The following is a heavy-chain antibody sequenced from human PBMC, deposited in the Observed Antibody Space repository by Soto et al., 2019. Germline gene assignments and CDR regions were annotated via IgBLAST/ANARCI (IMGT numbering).Heavy chain of an antibody. V-gene: IGHV1-69*01. CDR2: IITFFGAA. D-gene: IGHD1-1*01. J-gene: IGHJ6*02. Sequence: QVQLVQSGAEVRKPGSSVRVACKASGDKFSTYAINWVRQVPVQGLEWLGGIITFFGAAMYAQKFQGRVTNTADESATTAYLELSSLRSEDTAVYYCARGGKERFRGSGMDVWGQGTTVTVSS. CDR1: GDKFSTYA. CDR3: ARGGKERFRGSGMDV.